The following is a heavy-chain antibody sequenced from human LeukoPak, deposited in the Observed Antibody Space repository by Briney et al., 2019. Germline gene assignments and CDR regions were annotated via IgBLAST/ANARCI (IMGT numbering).Heavy chain of an antibody. J-gene: IGHJ4*02. D-gene: IGHD3-10*02. CDR3: ARNLAQGTYYYVRD. CDR2: INHSGST. CDR1: GGSFSGYY. Sequence: PSETLSLTCAVYGGSFSGYYWSWIRQPPGKGLEWIGEINHSGSTNYNPSLKSRVTISVDTSKNQFSLKLSSVTAADTAVYYCARNLAQGTYYYVRDWGQGTLVTVSS. V-gene: IGHV4-34*01.